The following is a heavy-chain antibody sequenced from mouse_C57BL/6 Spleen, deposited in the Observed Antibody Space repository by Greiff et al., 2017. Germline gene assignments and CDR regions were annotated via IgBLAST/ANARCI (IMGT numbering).Heavy chain of an antibody. V-gene: IGHV1-15*01. D-gene: IGHD2-4*01. CDR3: TGDYDYRFDY. CDR1: GYTFTDYE. Sequence: QVQLQQSGAELVRPGASVTLSCKASGYTFTDYEMHWVKQTPVHGLEWIGAIDPETGGTAYNQKFKGKAILTADKSSSTAYMELRSLTSEDSAVYYCTGDYDYRFDYWGQGTTLTVSS. J-gene: IGHJ2*01. CDR2: IDPETGGT.